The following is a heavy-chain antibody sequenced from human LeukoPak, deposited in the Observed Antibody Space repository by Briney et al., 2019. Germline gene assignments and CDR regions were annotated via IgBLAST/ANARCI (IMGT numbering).Heavy chain of an antibody. V-gene: IGHV3-15*01. J-gene: IGHJ4*02. CDR1: GFTFTNAW. Sequence: GGSLRLSCVDSGFTFTNAWMSWVRQAPGKGLEWLGRIKSETDGETTNYAEPVRGRFTISRDDSKSAVYLQMNSLKIEDTAVYYCTTDLGTYYHGSQRLIPIDYWGQGTLVTVSS. CDR2: IKSETDGETT. CDR3: TTDLGTYYHGSQRLIPIDY. D-gene: IGHD3-10*01.